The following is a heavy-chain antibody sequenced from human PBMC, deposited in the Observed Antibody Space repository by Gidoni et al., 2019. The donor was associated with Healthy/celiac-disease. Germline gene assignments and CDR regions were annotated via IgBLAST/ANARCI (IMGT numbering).Heavy chain of an antibody. D-gene: IGHD2-15*01. CDR1: GFTFSSYG. CDR2: IWYDGSNK. CDR3: ARDWDPCSGGSCYFSWYFDL. V-gene: IGHV3-33*01. Sequence: QVQLVESGGGVVQPGRSLRLSCAASGFTFSSYGMHWVRQAPGKGLEWVAVIWYDGSNKYYADSVKGRFTISRDNSKNTLYLQMNSLRAEDTAVYYCARDWDPCSGGSCYFSWYFDLWGRGTLVTVSS. J-gene: IGHJ2*01.